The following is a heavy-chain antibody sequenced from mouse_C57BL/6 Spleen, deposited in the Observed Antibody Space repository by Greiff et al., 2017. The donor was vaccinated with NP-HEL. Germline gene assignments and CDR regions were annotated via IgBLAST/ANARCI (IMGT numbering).Heavy chain of an antibody. CDR1: GFTFSSYA. Sequence: DVKLVESGGGLVKPGGSLKLSCAASGFTFSSYAMSWVRQTPEKRLEWVATISDGGSYTYYPDNVKGRFTISRDNAKNNLYLQMSHLKSEDTAMYYCARDRYDYEAMDYWGQGTSVTVSS. CDR2: ISDGGSYT. J-gene: IGHJ4*01. V-gene: IGHV5-4*01. CDR3: ARDRYDYEAMDY.